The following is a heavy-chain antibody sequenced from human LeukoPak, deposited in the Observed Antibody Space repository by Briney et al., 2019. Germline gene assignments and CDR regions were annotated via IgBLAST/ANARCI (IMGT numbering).Heavy chain of an antibody. Sequence: GASVKVSCKASGYTFTSYYVHWVRQAPGQGLEWMGIFKASGGSTIYAQKFQGRVTMTRDTSTSTVYMELSSLRSEDTAVYYCARAIVGATDSNYYYYCYMDVWGKGTTVTVSS. CDR2: FKASGGST. CDR1: GYTFTSYY. V-gene: IGHV1-46*01. D-gene: IGHD1-26*01. J-gene: IGHJ6*03. CDR3: ARAIVGATDSNYYYYCYMDV.